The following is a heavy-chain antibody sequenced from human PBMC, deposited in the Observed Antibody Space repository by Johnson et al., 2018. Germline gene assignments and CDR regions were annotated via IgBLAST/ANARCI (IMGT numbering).Heavy chain of an antibody. D-gene: IGHD5-18*01. CDR1: GFSVTSNY. CDR3: GRGCSSGVSAPDL. Sequence: EVQLVESGGGLVQPGGSLRLSCAASGFSVTSNYMSWVRQAPGTGLEWVSVIYNDGRTYYHDSVEGRFTISRDNSKNTLYLQMNNLRTEDTALYYCGRGCSSGVSAPDLWGQGRMVTVSS. CDR2: IYNDGRT. V-gene: IGHV3-66*02. J-gene: IGHJ3*01.